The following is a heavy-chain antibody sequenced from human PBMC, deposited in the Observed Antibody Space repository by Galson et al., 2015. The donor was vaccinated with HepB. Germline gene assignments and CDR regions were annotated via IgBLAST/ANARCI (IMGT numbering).Heavy chain of an antibody. J-gene: IGHJ5*02. Sequence: SVKVSCKASGYTFTSYAMNWVRQAPGQGLEWMGWINTNTGNPTYAQGFTGRFVFSLDTSVSTAYLQISSLKAEDTAVYYCASAQDGQLVLLLDPWGQGTLVTVSS. CDR3: ASAQDGQLVLLLDP. D-gene: IGHD6-6*01. CDR1: GYTFTSYA. CDR2: INTNTGNP. V-gene: IGHV7-4-1*02.